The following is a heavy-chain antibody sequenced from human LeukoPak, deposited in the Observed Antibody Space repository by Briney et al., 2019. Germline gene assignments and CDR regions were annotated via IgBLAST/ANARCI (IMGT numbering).Heavy chain of an antibody. CDR3: AELGITMIGGV. CDR1: GFTFNNYE. Sequence: GGSLRLSCEASGFTFNNYEMNWVRQAPGKGLEWVSYIGTGNNKHYADSIKGRFTTSRDDAKNSLYLQMNSLRAEDTAVYYCAELGITMIGGVWGKGTTVTISS. V-gene: IGHV3-48*03. J-gene: IGHJ6*04. D-gene: IGHD3-10*02. CDR2: IGTGNNK.